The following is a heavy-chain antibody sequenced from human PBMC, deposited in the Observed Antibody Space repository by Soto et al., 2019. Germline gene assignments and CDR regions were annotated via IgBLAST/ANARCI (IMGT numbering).Heavy chain of an antibody. CDR1: GYTFTSND. V-gene: IGHV1-8*01. Sequence: ASVKVSCKAAGYTFTSNDINWVRQATGQGLEWMGWMNPNSGNTGSAQKFQGRITMTRNTSISTAYMELSSLRSEDTAVYYCARGSFMTRGAFDIWGQGTMVTVSS. CDR2: MNPNSGNT. D-gene: IGHD3-10*01. CDR3: ARGSFMTRGAFDI. J-gene: IGHJ3*02.